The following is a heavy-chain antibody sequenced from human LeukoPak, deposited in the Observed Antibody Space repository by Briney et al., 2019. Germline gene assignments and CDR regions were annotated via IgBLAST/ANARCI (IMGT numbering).Heavy chain of an antibody. CDR2: INYSGST. CDR1: GGSVSSTTYY. Sequence: SETLSLTCTVSGGSVSSTTYYWSWIRQPPGKGLEWVASINYSGSTYYNPSLKSRVTISVDTSENQFSLKLSSVTAADTAVYYCARYVVYGSGKYYFDYWGQGTLVTVSS. CDR3: ARYVVYGSGKYYFDY. D-gene: IGHD3-10*01. J-gene: IGHJ4*02. V-gene: IGHV4-39*01.